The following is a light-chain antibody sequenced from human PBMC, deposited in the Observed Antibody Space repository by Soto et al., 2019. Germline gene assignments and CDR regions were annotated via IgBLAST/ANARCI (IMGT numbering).Light chain of an antibody. CDR1: SSDVGGHNS. J-gene: IGLJ2*01. CDR2: DVS. Sequence: QSALTQPASVSGSPGQSITISCTGTSSDVGGHNSVAWYQHNPGKAPKLMIYDVSNRPSGVSSRFSGSKSGNTASLTISGIQAEDEADYYCSSYSTTSSPHVLFGGGTKLTVL. V-gene: IGLV2-14*01. CDR3: SSYSTTSSPHVL.